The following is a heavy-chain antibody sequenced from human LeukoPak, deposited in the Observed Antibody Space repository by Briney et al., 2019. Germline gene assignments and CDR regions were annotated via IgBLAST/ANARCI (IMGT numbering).Heavy chain of an antibody. CDR3: ASQPVDY. Sequence: PGGSLRLSCAASGFTFSSYAMSWVRQAPGKGLEWVSSISSSSSYIYYADSVKGRFTISRDNAKNSLYLQMNSLRAEDTAVYYCASQPVDYWGQGTLVTVSS. CDR1: GFTFSSYA. J-gene: IGHJ4*02. V-gene: IGHV3-21*01. CDR2: ISSSSSYI.